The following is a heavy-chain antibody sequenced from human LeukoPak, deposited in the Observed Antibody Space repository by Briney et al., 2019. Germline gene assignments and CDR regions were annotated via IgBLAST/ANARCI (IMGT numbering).Heavy chain of an antibody. CDR2: IYHSGST. Sequence: PSETLSLTCAVSGGSISSSNWWSWVRQPPGKGLEWIGEIYHSGSTNYNPSLKSRVTMSVDTSKNQFSLKLSSVTAADTAVYYCARGRYYYDSSGAFDIWGQGTMVTVSS. V-gene: IGHV4-4*02. CDR3: ARGRYYYDSSGAFDI. CDR1: GGSISSSNW. D-gene: IGHD3-22*01. J-gene: IGHJ3*02.